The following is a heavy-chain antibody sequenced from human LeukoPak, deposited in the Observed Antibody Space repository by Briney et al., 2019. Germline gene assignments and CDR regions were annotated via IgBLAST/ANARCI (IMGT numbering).Heavy chain of an antibody. CDR2: IYYSGST. J-gene: IGHJ3*02. Sequence: SETLSLTCTVSGGSISSGGYYWSWIRQRPGKGLEWIGYIYYSGSTYYNPSLKSRVTISVDTSKNQFSLKLSSVTAADTAVYYCARALMTAQEYDAFDIWGQGTMVTVSS. CDR3: ARALMTAQEYDAFDI. CDR1: GGSISSGGYY. V-gene: IGHV4-31*03. D-gene: IGHD2/OR15-2a*01.